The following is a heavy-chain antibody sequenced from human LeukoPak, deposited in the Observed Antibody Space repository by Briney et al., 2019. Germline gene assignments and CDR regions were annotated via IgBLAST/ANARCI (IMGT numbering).Heavy chain of an antibody. CDR1: GGSVSSESSF. D-gene: IGHD1-26*01. CDR2: IHYSGGT. J-gene: IGHJ4*02. V-gene: IGHV4-61*01. CDR3: ARDRDWDLQSLRYFDP. Sequence: SETLSLTCSVSGGSVSSESSFWSWIWQPPGRGLEWIGYIHYSGGTNYNPSLESRVTISADTSKNQFSLKLNSVTAADTAVYYCARDRDWDLQSLRYFDPWGQGTLVTVSS.